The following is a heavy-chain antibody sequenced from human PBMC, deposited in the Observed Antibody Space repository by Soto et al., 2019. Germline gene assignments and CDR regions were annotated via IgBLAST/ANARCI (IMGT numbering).Heavy chain of an antibody. J-gene: IGHJ6*02. CDR1: GFTFSSYS. V-gene: IGHV3-21*01. CDR3: ARDSYYGSGGDYGMDV. D-gene: IGHD3-10*01. Sequence: EVQLVESGGGLVKPGGSLRLSCAASGFTFSSYSMNWVRQAPGKGLEWVSSISSSSSYIYYADSVKGRFTISRDNAKNSLDLQMNSLRAEDTAVYSCARDSYYGSGGDYGMDVWGQGTTVTVSS. CDR2: ISSSSSYI.